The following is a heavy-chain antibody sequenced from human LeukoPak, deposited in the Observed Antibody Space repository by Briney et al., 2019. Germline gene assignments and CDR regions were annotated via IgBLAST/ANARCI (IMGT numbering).Heavy chain of an antibody. CDR2: INSDGSST. CDR3: ARAAYSSTWYSRYFDL. J-gene: IGHJ2*01. Sequence: GGSLRLSCAASGFTFSRYWMHWVRQAPGKGLMWVSRINSDGSSTSYADSVKGRFTISRENAKNSLYLQMNSLRAGDTAVYYCARAAYSSTWYSRYFDLWGRGTLVTVSS. CDR1: GFTFSRYW. D-gene: IGHD6-13*01. V-gene: IGHV3-74*01.